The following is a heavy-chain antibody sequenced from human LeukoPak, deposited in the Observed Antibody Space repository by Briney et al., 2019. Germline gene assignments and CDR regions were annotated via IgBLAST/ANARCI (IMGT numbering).Heavy chain of an antibody. D-gene: IGHD4-17*01. CDR1: DDSFSSHY. Sequence: SETLSLTCAVSDDSFSSHYWTWIRQPPGKGLEWIGYISYIGSTNYNPSLKSRVTISIDTSKNQFSLKLSSVTAADTAVYYCARDLVTVTKGFDIWGQGTMVRVSS. CDR3: ARDLVTVTKGFDI. CDR2: ISYIGST. V-gene: IGHV4-59*11. J-gene: IGHJ3*02.